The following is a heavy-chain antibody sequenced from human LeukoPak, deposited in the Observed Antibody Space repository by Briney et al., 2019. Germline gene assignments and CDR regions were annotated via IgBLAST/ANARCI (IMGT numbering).Heavy chain of an antibody. CDR3: AREPLGRPRTYYYDY. J-gene: IGHJ4*02. V-gene: IGHV1-46*01. CDR2: INPSGGNT. D-gene: IGHD1-14*01. CDR1: GYTFTSYY. Sequence: ASVKVSCKASGYTFTSYYMRWVRQAPGQGLEWMGIINPSGGNTSYAQKFQGRVTMTRDTSTSTDYMELSSLRSEDTAVYYCAREPLGRPRTYYYDYWGQGTLVTVSS.